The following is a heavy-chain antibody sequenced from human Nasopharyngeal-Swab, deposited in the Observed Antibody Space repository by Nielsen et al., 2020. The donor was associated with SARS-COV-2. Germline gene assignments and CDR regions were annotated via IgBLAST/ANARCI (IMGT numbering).Heavy chain of an antibody. CDR3: ARATRPRYCSSTSCFNWFDP. CDR2: ISSSSSTI. CDR1: GFTFSSYS. D-gene: IGHD2-2*01. J-gene: IGHJ5*02. Sequence: GESLKISCAASGFTFSSYSMNWVRQAPGKGLEWVSYISSSSSTIYYADSVKGRFTISRDNAKNSLYLQMNSLRAEDTAVYYCARATRPRYCSSTSCFNWFDPWGQGTLVTVSP. V-gene: IGHV3-48*01.